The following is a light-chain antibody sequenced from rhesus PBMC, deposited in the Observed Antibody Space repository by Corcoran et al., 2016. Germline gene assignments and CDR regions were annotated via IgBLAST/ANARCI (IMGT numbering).Light chain of an antibody. J-gene: IGLJ1*01. Sequence: QAALTQPPSVSGSPGQSVTISCTGTSSDIGGYNYVSWYQQHPGKAPKLMIYGVSKRPSGVSDRFSGSKSGNTVSLTISGLQAEDEADYYCCSYTTSSTYIFGAGTRLTVL. CDR3: CSYTTSSTYI. CDR2: GVS. V-gene: IGLV2S7*01. CDR1: SSDIGGYNY.